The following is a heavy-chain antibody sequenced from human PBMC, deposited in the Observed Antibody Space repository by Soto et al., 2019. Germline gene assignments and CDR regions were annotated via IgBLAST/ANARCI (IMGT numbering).Heavy chain of an antibody. CDR3: ARQGSGSGWYFSFGSCFDY. D-gene: IGHD6-19*01. CDR1: GGSISSSSYY. J-gene: IGHJ4*02. CDR2: IYYSGST. Sequence: QLQLQESGPGLVKPSETLSLTCTVSGGSISSSSYYWGWIRQPPGKGLEWIGSIYYSGSTYYNPSHKSRVTISVDTSKNQFSLKLSSVTAADTAVYYCARQGSGSGWYFSFGSCFDYWGQGTLVTVSS. V-gene: IGHV4-39*01.